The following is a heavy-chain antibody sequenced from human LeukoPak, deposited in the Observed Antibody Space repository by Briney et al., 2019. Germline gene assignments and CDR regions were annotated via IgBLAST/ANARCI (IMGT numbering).Heavy chain of an antibody. CDR1: SGSLGTYY. J-gene: IGHJ5*02. V-gene: IGHV4-4*07. D-gene: IGHD7-27*01. CDR2: IFPTGST. CDR3: ARLTGPRDKWSDP. Sequence: SETLSLTCTVSSGSLGTYYWNWIRQPAGKGLEWIGRIFPTGSTSYNPSLESRVTMSVDRSKNQFSLKMKSLTAADTAVYYCARLTGPRDKWSDPWGQGILVTVSS.